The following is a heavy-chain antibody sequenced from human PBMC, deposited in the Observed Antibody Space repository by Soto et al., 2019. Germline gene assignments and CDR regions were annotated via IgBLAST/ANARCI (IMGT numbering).Heavy chain of an antibody. CDR1: GFAFSTYA. Sequence: EVQLLESGGGLIQPGGSLRLSCAASGFAFSTYALRWVRQGPGKGLEWVSGIGGSGVTTYYADSVKGRFTISRDNSKNTLYLQMNSLRAEDTAVYFCATIKTYNYQTFGHWGQGTLVAVSS. CDR3: ATIKTYNYQTFGH. J-gene: IGHJ4*02. D-gene: IGHD3-16*01. V-gene: IGHV3-23*01. CDR2: IGGSGVTT.